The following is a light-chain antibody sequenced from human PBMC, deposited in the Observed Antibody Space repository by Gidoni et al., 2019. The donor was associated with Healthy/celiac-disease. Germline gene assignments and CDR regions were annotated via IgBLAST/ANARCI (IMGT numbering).Light chain of an antibody. CDR2: DNN. J-gene: IGLJ3*02. Sequence: QSVLTPPPSVSAAPGQKVTITCTGSSSNIGNNYVSWYQQLPGTAPKLLIYDNNKRPSGIPDRFSGSKSGTSATLGITGLQTGDEADYYCGTWDSSLSAPVFGGGTKLTVL. CDR1: SSNIGNNY. CDR3: GTWDSSLSAPV. V-gene: IGLV1-51*01.